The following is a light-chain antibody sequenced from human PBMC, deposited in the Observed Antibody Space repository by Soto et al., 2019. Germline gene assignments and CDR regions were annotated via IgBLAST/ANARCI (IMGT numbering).Light chain of an antibody. CDR3: QQYGSSPLT. J-gene: IGKJ4*01. Sequence: EIVLTQSPGALSLSPGEGATLSCRASQSVSSSSLVWYQQKPGQAPRLLMFAAYSRASGTPDRFSGSGSGTDLILTISRLEPEDSAVYYCQQYGSSPLTFGGGTKVEIK. V-gene: IGKV3-20*01. CDR1: QSVSSSS. CDR2: AAY.